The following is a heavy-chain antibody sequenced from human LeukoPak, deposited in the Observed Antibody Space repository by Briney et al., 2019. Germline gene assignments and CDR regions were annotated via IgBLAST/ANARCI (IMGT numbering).Heavy chain of an antibody. Sequence: ASVKVSCKASGGTFSSYAISWVRQAPGQGLEWMGGIIPIFGTANYAQKIQGRVTITADKSTSTAYMELSSLRSEDTAVYYCARDPPYYYGSGSYFDYWGQGTLVTVSS. CDR1: GGTFSSYA. V-gene: IGHV1-69*06. D-gene: IGHD3-10*01. CDR3: ARDPPYYYGSGSYFDY. CDR2: IIPIFGTA. J-gene: IGHJ4*02.